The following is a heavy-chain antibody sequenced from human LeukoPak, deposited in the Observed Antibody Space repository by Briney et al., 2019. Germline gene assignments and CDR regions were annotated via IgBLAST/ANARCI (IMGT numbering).Heavy chain of an antibody. D-gene: IGHD5-24*01. CDR3: ARRENWFDP. CDR1: YW. CDR2: IYPGDSDT. Sequence: YWSWIRQPPGKGLEWMGIIYPGDSDTRYSPSFQGQVTISADKSISTAYLQWSSLKASDTAMYYCARRENWFDPWGQGTLVTVSS. J-gene: IGHJ5*02. V-gene: IGHV5-51*01.